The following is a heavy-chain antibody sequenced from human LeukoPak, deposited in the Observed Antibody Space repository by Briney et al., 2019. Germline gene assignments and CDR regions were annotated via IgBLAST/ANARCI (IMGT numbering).Heavy chain of an antibody. J-gene: IGHJ4*02. V-gene: IGHV4-30-4*08. D-gene: IGHD5-18*01. CDR1: GGSISSSSYY. Sequence: PSETLSLTCTVSGGSISSSSYYWGWIRQPPGKGLEWIGYIYYSGSTYYNPSLKSRVTISVDTSKNQFSLKLSSVTAADTAVYYCARGERYSYGLWGQGNLVTVSS. CDR3: ARGERYSYGL. CDR2: IYYSGST.